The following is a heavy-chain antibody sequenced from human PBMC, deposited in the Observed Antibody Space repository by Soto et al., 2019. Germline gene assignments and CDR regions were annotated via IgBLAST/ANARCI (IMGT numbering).Heavy chain of an antibody. J-gene: IGHJ4*02. CDR1: GFTFDDYT. V-gene: IGHV3-43*01. CDR2: ISWDGGST. D-gene: IGHD3-22*01. CDR3: AKDRGPITYYYDSSGFDY. Sequence: SLRLSCAASGFTFDDYTMHWVRQAPGKGLEWVSLISWDGGSTYYADSVKGRFTISRDNSKNSLYLQMNSLRTEDTALYYCAKDRGPITYYYDSSGFDYWGQGTLVTVSS.